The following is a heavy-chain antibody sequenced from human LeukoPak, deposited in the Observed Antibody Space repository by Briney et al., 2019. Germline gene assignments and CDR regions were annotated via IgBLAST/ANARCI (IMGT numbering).Heavy chain of an antibody. CDR3: ARVDVVAGTFDY. CDR1: GYTFTSYG. J-gene: IGHJ4*02. Sequence: ASVKVSCKASGYTFTSYGISWVRQAPGQGLEWMGWISAYNGNTNYVQKLQGRVTMTTDTSTSTAYMELRSLRSDDTAVYYCARVDVVAGTFDYWGQGTLVTVSS. V-gene: IGHV1-18*01. D-gene: IGHD6-19*01. CDR2: ISAYNGNT.